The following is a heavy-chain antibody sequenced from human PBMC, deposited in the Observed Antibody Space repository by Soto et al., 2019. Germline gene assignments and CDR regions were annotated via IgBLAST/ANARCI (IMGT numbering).Heavy chain of an antibody. CDR3: FTDASAGLDT. V-gene: IGHV3-15*01. CDR1: GFTLSNVW. Sequence: PGGSLRLSCAASGFTLSNVWMTWVRRAPGKGLEWVGRIKSEIEGGTTDYAAPVKGRFTISRDDSRNTLYLQMNSLKTEDTAVYYCFTDASAGLDTWGQGTQVTVSS. J-gene: IGHJ1*01. D-gene: IGHD3-16*01. CDR2: IKSEIEGGTT.